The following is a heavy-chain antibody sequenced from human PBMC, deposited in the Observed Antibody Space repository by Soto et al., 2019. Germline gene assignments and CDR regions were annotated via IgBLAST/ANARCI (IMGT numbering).Heavy chain of an antibody. J-gene: IGHJ4*02. CDR3: AHRLKPNYYDSSGYRGPFDY. D-gene: IGHD3-22*01. Sequence: GSVPTLVNPTQTLTLTFTFSGFSRSTIVVGVVWIRHPPVNAVYLLALIYCNDDKRYSPSLKSRLTITKDTSKNQVVLTMTNMDPVDTATYYCAHRLKPNYYDSSGYRGPFDYWGQGTLVTVSS. CDR1: GFSRSTIVVG. V-gene: IGHV2-5*01. CDR2: IYCNDDK.